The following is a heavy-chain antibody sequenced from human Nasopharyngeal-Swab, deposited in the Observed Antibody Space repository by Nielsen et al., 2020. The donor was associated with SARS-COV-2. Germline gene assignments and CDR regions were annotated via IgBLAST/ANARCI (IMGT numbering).Heavy chain of an antibody. J-gene: IGHJ6*02. Sequence: GGSLSLSCAASGFTVSSHYMSWVRQAPGKGLEWVSLIYSGGSTYYADSVKGRFTVSRDNSKNTVYLQMSRLRAADTAVYYCARVGQWLGYYYYGMDVWGQGTTVTVSS. D-gene: IGHD6-19*01. CDR1: GFTVSSHY. CDR3: ARVGQWLGYYYYGMDV. V-gene: IGHV3-53*01. CDR2: IYSGGST.